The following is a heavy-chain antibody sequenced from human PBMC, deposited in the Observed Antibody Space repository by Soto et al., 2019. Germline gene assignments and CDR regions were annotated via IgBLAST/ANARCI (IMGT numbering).Heavy chain of an antibody. Sequence: EVQLVESGGGLVKPGGSLRLSCAASGFTFSNAWMSWVRQAPGKGLEWVGRIKSKTDGGTTDYAAPVKGRFTISRDDSKNTLYLQMNSLKTEDTAVYYCTTDRNQWAIYGVDVWGQGTTVTVSS. D-gene: IGHD1-26*01. CDR2: IKSKTDGGTT. J-gene: IGHJ6*02. V-gene: IGHV3-15*01. CDR3: TTDRNQWAIYGVDV. CDR1: GFTFSNAW.